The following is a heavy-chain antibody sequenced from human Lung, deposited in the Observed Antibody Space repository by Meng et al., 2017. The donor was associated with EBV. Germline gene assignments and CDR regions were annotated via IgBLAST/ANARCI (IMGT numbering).Heavy chain of an antibody. Sequence: GHRKEAGPGLGKPSGTLSLTCTVSGGSISSTGYYWSWIRQHPGKGLEWIGYIYFSGSTYYNPSLKSRITISVDTSNNQFSLKLSSVTAADTAVYYCARDSPVGGGHPPNCFDPWGQGTLVTVSS. J-gene: IGHJ5*02. CDR1: GGSISSTGYY. V-gene: IGHV4-31*03. CDR3: ARDSPVGGGHPPNCFDP. D-gene: IGHD3-3*01. CDR2: IYFSGST.